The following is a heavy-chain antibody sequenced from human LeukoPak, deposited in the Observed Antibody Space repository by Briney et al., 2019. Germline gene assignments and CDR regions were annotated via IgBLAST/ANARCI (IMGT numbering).Heavy chain of an antibody. D-gene: IGHD2-15*01. CDR3: ARGRGGGGTSNNWFDP. J-gene: IGHJ5*02. Sequence: PSETLSLTRTVSGASISGYYWSWIRQPPGKGLDYIGYIYYTGNTNYNPSLKSRVTISVDTSKNQFSLKLSAVTAADTAVYYCARGRGGGGTSNNWFDPWGQGTHVIVSS. V-gene: IGHV4-59*01. CDR1: GASISGYY. CDR2: IYYTGNT.